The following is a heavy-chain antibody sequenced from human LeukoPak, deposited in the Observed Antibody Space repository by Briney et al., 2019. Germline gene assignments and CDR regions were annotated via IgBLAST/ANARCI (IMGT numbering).Heavy chain of an antibody. CDR1: GFTFSNAW. CDR2: IKSKTDGGTT. V-gene: IGHV3-15*01. CDR3: ITDHFFYGLDY. J-gene: IGHJ4*02. D-gene: IGHD2/OR15-2a*01. Sequence: PGGSLRLSCAASGFTFSNAWMSWVRQAPGKGLEWVGRIKSKTDGGTTDYAAPVEGRFTISRDDSKNTLYLQMNSLKTEDTAVYYCITDHFFYGLDYWGQGTLVTVSS.